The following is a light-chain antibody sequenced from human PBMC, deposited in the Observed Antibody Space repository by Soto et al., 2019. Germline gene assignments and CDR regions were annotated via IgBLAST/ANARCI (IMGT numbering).Light chain of an antibody. CDR2: DAS. J-gene: IGKJ4*01. CDR1: QSVSSSY. Sequence: ILLTQSPGTLSLSKGERATISCRVSQSVSSSYLAWYQQKPGQAPRLLIYDASNRATGIPARFSGSGSGTDFTLTISSLEPEDFAVYYCQQHSSWPLTFGGGTKVDIK. CDR3: QQHSSWPLT. V-gene: IGKV3D-20*02.